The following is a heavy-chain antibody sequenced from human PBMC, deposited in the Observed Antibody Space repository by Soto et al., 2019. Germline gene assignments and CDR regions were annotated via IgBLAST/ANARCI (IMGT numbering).Heavy chain of an antibody. CDR2: INHSGST. V-gene: IGHV4-34*01. D-gene: IGHD3-3*01. J-gene: IGHJ6*03. CDR3: ARGGTIGPNIEGYYMDV. Sequence: QVQLQQWGAGLLKPSETLSLTCAVYGGSFSGYYWSWIRQPPGKGLEWIGEINHSGSTNYNPSLKSRVTISVDTSKNQFSLELSSVTAADTAVYYCARGGTIGPNIEGYYMDVWGKGTTVTVSS. CDR1: GGSFSGYY.